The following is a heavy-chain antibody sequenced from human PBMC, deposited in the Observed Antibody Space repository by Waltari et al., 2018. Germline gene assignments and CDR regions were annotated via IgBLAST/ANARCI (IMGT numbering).Heavy chain of an antibody. V-gene: IGHV3-53*03. CDR3: ARRLVVAGTLDVFDL. CDR1: GFTGNSNY. CDR2: VYVTGNT. Sequence: EVQLVESGGDLIQPGGSLRPSCAPSGFTGNSNYINWVRKSPGKGVDWVSVVYVTGNTDYADSVKGRFTTSRDNSKNTVYLQMDSLRFEDTAMYYCARRLVVAGTLDVFDLWGQGTRVIVSS. D-gene: IGHD2-15*01. J-gene: IGHJ3*01.